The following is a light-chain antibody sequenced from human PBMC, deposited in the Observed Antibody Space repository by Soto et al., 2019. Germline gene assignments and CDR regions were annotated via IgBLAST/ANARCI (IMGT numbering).Light chain of an antibody. V-gene: IGKV1D-13*01. Sequence: AIPLTPSPSSLSASVGDRVTITCRASQGVSSSLAWYQQKPGTAPKLLIYVASVLETGVPSRFSGSGSGTDSTLTISGLQPEDFATYYCQQFNNYPLTFGQGTRLEIK. CDR3: QQFNNYPLT. CDR2: VAS. J-gene: IGKJ5*01. CDR1: QGVSSS.